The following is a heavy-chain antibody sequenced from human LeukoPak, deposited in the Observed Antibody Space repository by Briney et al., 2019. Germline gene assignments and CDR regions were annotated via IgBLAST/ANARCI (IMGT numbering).Heavy chain of an antibody. J-gene: IGHJ6*03. CDR1: GFTFSSYW. CDR2: IKQDGSEK. Sequence: GGSLRLSCAASGFTFSSYWMSWARQAPGKGLEWVANIKQDGSEKYYVDSEKGRFTISRDNAKNSLYLQMNSLRAEDTAVYYCAREGCSGGSCYSRYYYMDVWGKGTTVTVSS. CDR3: AREGCSGGSCYSRYYYMDV. D-gene: IGHD2-15*01. V-gene: IGHV3-7*01.